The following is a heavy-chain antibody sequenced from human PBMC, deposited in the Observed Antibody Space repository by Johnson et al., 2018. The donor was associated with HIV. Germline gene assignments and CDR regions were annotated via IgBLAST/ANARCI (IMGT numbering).Heavy chain of an antibody. CDR2: ISGSGGST. CDR1: GFTFSSYA. CDR3: VRVAYYYDSSGYSAFDI. J-gene: IGHJ3*02. V-gene: IGHV3-23*04. Sequence: VQVVESGGGLVQPGGSLRLSCAASGFTFSSYAMSWVRQAPGKGLEWVSAISGSGGSTGYADSVKGRSTISRDNAKNALYLQMNSLRAEDTALYYCVRVAYYYDSSGYSAFDIWGQGTMVTVSS. D-gene: IGHD3-22*01.